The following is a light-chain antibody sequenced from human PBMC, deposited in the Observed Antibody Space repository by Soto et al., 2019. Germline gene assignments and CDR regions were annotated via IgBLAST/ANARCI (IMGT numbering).Light chain of an antibody. Sequence: QSVLTQPPSASGSPGQSVTISCTGTSSDVGGYNYVSWYQQHPGKAPKLMIYEVSKRPSGVPDRFSGSKSGNTASLTVSGLQAEDEDDDYCSSYAGSNNFGVFGTGTKLTVL. CDR3: SSYAGSNNFGV. J-gene: IGLJ1*01. CDR1: SSDVGGYNY. V-gene: IGLV2-8*01. CDR2: EVS.